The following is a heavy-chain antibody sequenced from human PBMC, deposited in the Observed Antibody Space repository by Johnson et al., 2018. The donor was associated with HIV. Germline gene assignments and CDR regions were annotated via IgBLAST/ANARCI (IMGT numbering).Heavy chain of an antibody. J-gene: IGHJ3*02. CDR1: GFTFSSYD. D-gene: IGHD3-22*01. CDR2: IGTAGDT. CDR3: SRYLGSGYNNAFDI. Sequence: VQLVESGGGVVQPGGSLRLSCAASGFTFSSYDMHWVRQATGKGLEWVSAIGTAGDTYYPGSVKGRFTISRDNAKNSLYLQMNSLRAEDTALYYCSRYLGSGYNNAFDIWGRGTMVTVSS. V-gene: IGHV3-13*01.